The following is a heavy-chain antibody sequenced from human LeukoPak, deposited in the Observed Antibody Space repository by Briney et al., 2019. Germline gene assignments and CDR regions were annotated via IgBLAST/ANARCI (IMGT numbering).Heavy chain of an antibody. J-gene: IGHJ4*02. CDR3: AGRPTGYSSGYIH. D-gene: IGHD5-18*01. CDR2: ISGSAHKI. V-gene: IGHV3-23*01. CDR1: GITFSNYA. Sequence: GGFLRLSCVASGITFSNYAVSWVRQAPGKGLDWVSVISGSAHKIRYADSVKGRFTISRDNSENIVYLQMNNLRVEDTAVYYCAGRPTGYSSGYIHWGQGTLVTVSS.